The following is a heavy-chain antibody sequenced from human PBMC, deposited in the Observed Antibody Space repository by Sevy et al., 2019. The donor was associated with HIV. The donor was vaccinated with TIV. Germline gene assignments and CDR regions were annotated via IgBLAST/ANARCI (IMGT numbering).Heavy chain of an antibody. CDR2: ISYDGSNK. J-gene: IGHJ4*02. CDR1: GFTFSSYA. V-gene: IGHV3-30-3*01. D-gene: IGHD3-16*01. Sequence: GGSLRLSCAASGFTFSSYAMHWVRQAPGKGLEWVAVISYDGSNKYYADSVKGRFTISRDNSKNTLYLQMNSLRAEDRAVYYCARVGYDYVWGYYFDYWGQGTLVTVSS. CDR3: ARVGYDYVWGYYFDY.